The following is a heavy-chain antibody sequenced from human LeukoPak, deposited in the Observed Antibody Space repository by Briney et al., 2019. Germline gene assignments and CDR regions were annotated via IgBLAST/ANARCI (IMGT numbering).Heavy chain of an antibody. Sequence: GGSLRLSCAASGFTFSRSGMHWVRQAPGKGLEWVTFIRYDGNNKYYADSVKGRFTISRDNSKNTLYLQMNSLRAEDTAVYYCAKDLRAWDHYYGSGSYFFNAFDIWGQGTMVTVSS. CDR1: GFTFSRSG. J-gene: IGHJ3*02. CDR3: AKDLRAWDHYYGSGSYFFNAFDI. CDR2: IRYDGNNK. D-gene: IGHD3-10*01. V-gene: IGHV3-30*02.